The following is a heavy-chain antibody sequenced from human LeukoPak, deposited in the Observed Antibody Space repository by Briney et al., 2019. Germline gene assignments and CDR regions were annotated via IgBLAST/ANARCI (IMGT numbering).Heavy chain of an antibody. Sequence: SETLSLTCAVYGGSFSGYYWSWIRQPPGKGLEWIGEINHSGSTNYNPSLKSRVTISVDTSKNQFSLKLSSVTAADTAVYYCARGVPSPFPSSGHHPEPWGQGTLVTV. CDR3: ARGVPSPFPSSGHHPEP. J-gene: IGHJ5*02. CDR2: INHSGST. V-gene: IGHV4-34*01. D-gene: IGHD5-12*01. CDR1: GGSFSGYY.